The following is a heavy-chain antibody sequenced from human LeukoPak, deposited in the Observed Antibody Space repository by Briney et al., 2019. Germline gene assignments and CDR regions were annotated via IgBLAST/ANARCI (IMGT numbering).Heavy chain of an antibody. Sequence: PGGSLRLSCAASGFTFSSYAMSWVRQAPGKGLEWVSAINGSGGSTYYADSVKGRFTISRDSPKNTLYLQMNSLRAEDTAVYYCAKGCYYGSGSFYAEEAASDYWGQGTLVTVSS. CDR1: GFTFSSYA. CDR2: INGSGGST. V-gene: IGHV3-23*01. CDR3: AKGCYYGSGSFYAEEAASDY. D-gene: IGHD3-10*01. J-gene: IGHJ4*02.